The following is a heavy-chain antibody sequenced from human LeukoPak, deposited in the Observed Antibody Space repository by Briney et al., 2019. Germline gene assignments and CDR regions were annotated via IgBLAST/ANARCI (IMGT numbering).Heavy chain of an antibody. CDR2: ISCSGGST. CDR1: GFTFSSYA. Sequence: GGSLRLSCAASGFTFSSYAMSWVRQAPGKGLEWVSAISCSGGSTYHAASVKGRFTFSRDNSKNTLYLQMNSLRAEDTAVYYCAKRERYCSSTSCYLDYGGEGTLVTVSS. D-gene: IGHD2-2*01. J-gene: IGHJ4*02. CDR3: AKRERYCSSTSCYLDY. V-gene: IGHV3-23*01.